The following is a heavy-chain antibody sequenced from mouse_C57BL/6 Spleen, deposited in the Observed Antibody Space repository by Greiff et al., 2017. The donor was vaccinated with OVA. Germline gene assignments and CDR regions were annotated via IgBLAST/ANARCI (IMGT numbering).Heavy chain of an antibody. J-gene: IGHJ4*01. CDR2: IDPSDSET. Sequence: QVQLQQPGAELVRPGSSVKLSCKASGYTFTSYWMHWVKQRPIQGLEWIGNIDPSDSETHYNQKFKDKATLTVDKSSSTAYMQLSSLTSEDSAVYYCARSGDYLYAMDYGGQGTSVTVSS. D-gene: IGHD2-4*01. CDR3: ARSGDYLYAMDY. V-gene: IGHV1-52*01. CDR1: GYTFTSYW.